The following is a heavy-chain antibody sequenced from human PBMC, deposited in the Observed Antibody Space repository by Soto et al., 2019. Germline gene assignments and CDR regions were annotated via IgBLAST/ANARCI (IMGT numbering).Heavy chain of an antibody. Sequence: RASLKDSCKASGYTFTSYYMHWVRQAPGQGLEWMGIINPSGGSTSYAQKFQGRVTMTRDTSTSTVYVELSSLRSEDTAVYYCARDFQQLVKSGMDVWGQGTTVTVSS. V-gene: IGHV1-46*01. D-gene: IGHD6-6*01. CDR1: GYTFTSYY. CDR3: ARDFQQLVKSGMDV. J-gene: IGHJ6*02. CDR2: INPSGGST.